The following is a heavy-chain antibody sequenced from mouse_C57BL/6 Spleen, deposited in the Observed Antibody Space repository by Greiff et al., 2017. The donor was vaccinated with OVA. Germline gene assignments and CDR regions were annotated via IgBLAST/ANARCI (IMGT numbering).Heavy chain of an antibody. V-gene: IGHV1-15*01. CDR1: GYTFTDYE. J-gene: IGHJ2*01. Sequence: QVQLQQSGAELVRPGASVTLSCKASGYTFTDYEMHWVKQTPVHGLEWIGAIDPETGGTAYNQKFKGKAILTADKSSSTAYMELRSLTSEDSAVYICTRLGLRRGVDYGGQGTTLTVSS. CDR3: TRLGLRRGVDY. CDR2: IDPETGGT. D-gene: IGHD2-4*01.